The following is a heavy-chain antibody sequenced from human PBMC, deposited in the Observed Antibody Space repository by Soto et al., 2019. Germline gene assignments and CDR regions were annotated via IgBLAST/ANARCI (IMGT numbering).Heavy chain of an antibody. J-gene: IGHJ6*02. D-gene: IGHD3-9*01. Sequence: VQLVESGGGVVQPGRSLRLSCAASGFTFSNYAMHWVRQAPGKGLEWVALISYDGSNTYYADSVRGRFNVSRDDSKDTLFLQMNSLRPDDSGLYFCAKVRYPGNYHGMAVWGQGTKVIVSS. CDR2: ISYDGSNT. CDR3: AKVRYPGNYHGMAV. V-gene: IGHV3-30*18. CDR1: GFTFSNYA.